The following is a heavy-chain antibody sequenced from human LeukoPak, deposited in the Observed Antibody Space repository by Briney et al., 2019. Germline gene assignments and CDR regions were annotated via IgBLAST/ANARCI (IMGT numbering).Heavy chain of an antibody. J-gene: IGHJ5*02. CDR3: ARAPSNSGYNWFDP. CDR2: IYYSGST. D-gene: IGHD2-2*03. CDR1: GGSISSYY. V-gene: IGHV4-59*01. Sequence: SETLSLTCTVSGGSISSYYWSWIRQPPGKGLEWIGYIYYSGSTKYNPSLKSRVTISVDTSKNQYSLKLSSVTAADTAVYYCARAPSNSGYNWFDPWGQGTLVTVSS.